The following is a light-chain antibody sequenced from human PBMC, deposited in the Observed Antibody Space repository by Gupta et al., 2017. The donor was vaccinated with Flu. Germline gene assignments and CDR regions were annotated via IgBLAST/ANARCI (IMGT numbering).Light chain of an antibody. CDR1: QSVSSY. V-gene: IGKV3-11*01. Sequence: EIVFPQPPFTLSLSPVERATLSCRASQSVSSYLTWYQQKPGQAPRLLIYDASNRATGIPARFSGSGSGTDFTLTISSLEPEDFAVYYCQQRSNWPRTFGHGTKVDIK. CDR2: DAS. J-gene: IGKJ3*01. CDR3: QQRSNWPRT.